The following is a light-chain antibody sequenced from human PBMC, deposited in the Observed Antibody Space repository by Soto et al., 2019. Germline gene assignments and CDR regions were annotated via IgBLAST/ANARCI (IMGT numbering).Light chain of an antibody. V-gene: IGKV1-5*03. CDR2: KAS. CDR3: QQYNSYPCT. CDR1: QSISSG. J-gene: IGKJ2*02. Sequence: DIQMTQSPSTLSASVGDRVTITCRASQSISSGLAWYQQKPGKAPKLLIYKASSLESGVPSRFSGSGSGTEFTLTISSLQPDDFATYCCQQYNSYPCTFGQGTKLEIK.